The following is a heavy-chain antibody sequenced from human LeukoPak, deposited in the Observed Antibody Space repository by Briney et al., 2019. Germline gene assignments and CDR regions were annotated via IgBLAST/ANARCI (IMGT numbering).Heavy chain of an antibody. Sequence: SETLSLTCAVYGGSFSGYYWSWIRQPPGKGLEWIGEINHSGSTNYNPSLKSRVTISVDTSKNQFSLKLSSVTAADTAVYYCARRTLVRGFDRFDPWGQGTLVTVSS. CDR3: ARRTLVRGFDRFDP. CDR2: INHSGST. J-gene: IGHJ5*02. D-gene: IGHD3-10*01. CDR1: GGSFSGYY. V-gene: IGHV4-34*01.